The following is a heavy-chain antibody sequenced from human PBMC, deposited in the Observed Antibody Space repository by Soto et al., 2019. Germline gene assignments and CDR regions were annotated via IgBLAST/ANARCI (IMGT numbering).Heavy chain of an antibody. D-gene: IGHD3-22*01. Sequence: GALRLSCAASGFTFSSYAMSWVRQAPGKELEWVSAISGSGGSTYYADSVKGRFTISRDNSKNTLYLQMNSLRAEDTAVYYCAKEILSYYYDSSGYYDYWGQGTLVTVSS. V-gene: IGHV3-23*01. CDR2: ISGSGGST. CDR1: GFTFSSYA. CDR3: AKEILSYYYDSSGYYDY. J-gene: IGHJ4*02.